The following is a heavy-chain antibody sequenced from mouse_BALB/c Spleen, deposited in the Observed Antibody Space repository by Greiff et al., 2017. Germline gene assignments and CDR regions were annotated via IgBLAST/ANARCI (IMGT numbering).Heavy chain of an antibody. V-gene: IGHV2-9*02. CDR1: GFSLTSYG. J-gene: IGHJ3*01. CDR2: IWAGGST. Sequence: VKLMESGPGLVAPSQSLSITCTVSGFSLTSYGVHWVRQPPGKGLEWLGVIWAGGSTNYNSALMSRLSISKDNSKSQVFLKMNSLQTDDTAMYYCARERNYGYPFAYWGQGTLVTVSA. D-gene: IGHD1-2*01. CDR3: ARERNYGYPFAY.